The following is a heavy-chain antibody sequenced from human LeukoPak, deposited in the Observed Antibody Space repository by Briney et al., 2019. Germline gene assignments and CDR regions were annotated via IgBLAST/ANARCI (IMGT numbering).Heavy chain of an antibody. Sequence: SETLSLTCTVSGGSISSGDYYWSWIRQPPGKGLEWIGYIYYSGSTYYNPSLRSRVTISVDTSKNQFSLKLSSVTAADTAVYYCARDRSGWYDYWGQGTLVTVSS. CDR2: IYYSGST. V-gene: IGHV4-30-4*08. J-gene: IGHJ4*02. D-gene: IGHD6-19*01. CDR3: ARDRSGWYDY. CDR1: GGSISSGDYY.